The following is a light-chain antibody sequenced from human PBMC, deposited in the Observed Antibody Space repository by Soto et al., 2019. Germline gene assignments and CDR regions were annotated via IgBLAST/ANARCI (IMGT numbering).Light chain of an antibody. CDR1: QSISSN. CDR2: GAS. Sequence: EIVMTQSPDTLSVSPGERATLSCRASQSISSNLAWYQQKPGQAPRLVIFGASTRATGIPARFSGSGSGTEFTLTISSLQSEDFAVYYCQQYDKWPRTFGQGTKVDIK. V-gene: IGKV3-15*01. CDR3: QQYDKWPRT. J-gene: IGKJ1*01.